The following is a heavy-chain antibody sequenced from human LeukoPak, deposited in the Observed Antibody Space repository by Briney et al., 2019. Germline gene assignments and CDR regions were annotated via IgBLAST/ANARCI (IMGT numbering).Heavy chain of an antibody. CDR2: IYTSGST. Sequence: SETLSLTCTVSGGSISSGSYYWSWIRQPAGTGLEWIGRIYTSGSTNYNPSLKSRVTISVDTSKNQFSLKLSSVTAADTAVYYCARVPFYYMDVWGKGTTVTVSS. V-gene: IGHV4-61*02. J-gene: IGHJ6*03. CDR3: ARVPFYYMDV. CDR1: GGSISSGSYY.